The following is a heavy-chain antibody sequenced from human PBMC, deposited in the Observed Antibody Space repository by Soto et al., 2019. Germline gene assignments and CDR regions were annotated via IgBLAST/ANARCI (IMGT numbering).Heavy chain of an antibody. Sequence: SETLSLTCTVSCGSLSSSSYYWGWIRQPPGKGLEWIGSIYYSGSTYYNPSLKSRATISVDTSKNQFSLKLSSVTAADTAVYYCARGMTTVTTLDDWGQGTLVTVSS. D-gene: IGHD4-17*01. J-gene: IGHJ4*02. CDR3: ARGMTTVTTLDD. V-gene: IGHV4-39*01. CDR1: CGSLSSSSYY. CDR2: IYYSGST.